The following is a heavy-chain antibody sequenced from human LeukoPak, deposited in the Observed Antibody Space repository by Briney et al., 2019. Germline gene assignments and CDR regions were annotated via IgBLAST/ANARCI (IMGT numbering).Heavy chain of an antibody. J-gene: IGHJ4*02. D-gene: IGHD6-19*01. Sequence: PGGSLRLSCAASGFTFSRHVMHWVRRAPGKGLEWVAVIWYDESQKYYADSVKGRFTISRDNSKNTLYLQMDSLRPEDTALYYCARGYSSDWYPYYFDYWGQGTLVTVSS. CDR3: ARGYSSDWYPYYFDY. V-gene: IGHV3-33*01. CDR2: IWYDESQK. CDR1: GFTFSRHV.